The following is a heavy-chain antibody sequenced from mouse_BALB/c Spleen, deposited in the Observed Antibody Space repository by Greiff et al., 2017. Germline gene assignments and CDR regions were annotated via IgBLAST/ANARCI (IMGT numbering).Heavy chain of an antibody. CDR2: ISSGGGST. CDR1: GFSFSSYD. V-gene: IGHV5-12-1*01. Sequence: EVMLVESGGGLVKPGGSLKLSCAASGFSFSSYDMSWVRQTPEKRLEWVAYISSGGGSTYYPDTVKGRFTISRDNAKNTLYLQMSSLKSEDTAMYYCARQSIYDGYYFAYWGQGTLVTVSA. D-gene: IGHD2-3*01. J-gene: IGHJ3*01. CDR3: ARQSIYDGYYFAY.